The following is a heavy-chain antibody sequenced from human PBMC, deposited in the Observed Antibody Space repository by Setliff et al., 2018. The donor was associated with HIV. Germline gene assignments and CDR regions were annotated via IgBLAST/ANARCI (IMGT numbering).Heavy chain of an antibody. J-gene: IGHJ6*02. D-gene: IGHD3-16*01. CDR3: ARHNVITYGGLLFDYYYYGLDV. CDR1: GGSINDQY. V-gene: IGHV4-59*11. Sequence: SETLSLTCTVPGGSINDQYFSWIRRSPGKGLEWIGSIDYSGSTKYNPSLNSRGTISIDTSKNELSLKLTSVTAADTAVYYCARHNVITYGGLLFDYYYYGLDVWGHGTTVTVSS. CDR2: IDYSGST.